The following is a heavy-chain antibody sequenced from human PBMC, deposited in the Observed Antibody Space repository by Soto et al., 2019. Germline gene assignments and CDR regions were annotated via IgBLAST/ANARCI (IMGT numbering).Heavy chain of an antibody. CDR2: ISSSSSTI. V-gene: IGHV3-48*01. J-gene: IGHJ6*03. Sequence: PGGSLRLSCAASGFTFSSYSMNWVRQAPGKGLEWVSYISSSSSTIYYADSVKGRFTISRDNAKNSLYLQMNSLRAEDTAVYYCARVMAGFYSNYAPFMDVWGKGTTVTVSS. CDR3: ARVMAGFYSNYAPFMDV. CDR1: GFTFSSYS. D-gene: IGHD4-4*01.